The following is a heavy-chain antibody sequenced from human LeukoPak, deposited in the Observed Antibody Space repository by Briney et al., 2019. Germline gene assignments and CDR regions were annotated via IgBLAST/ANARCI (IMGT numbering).Heavy chain of an antibody. J-gene: IGHJ3*02. CDR1: GFTFSSYA. CDR3: AKDLLVVPAAIGAFDI. CDR2: ISGSGGST. V-gene: IGHV3-23*01. D-gene: IGHD2-2*02. Sequence: PGGSLRLSCAASGFTFSSYAMSWVRQAPGKGLEWVSAISGSGGSTYYADSVKGRFTISRDNSKNTLYLQMNSLRAEDTAVYYCAKDLLVVPAAIGAFDIWGQGTMVTVSS.